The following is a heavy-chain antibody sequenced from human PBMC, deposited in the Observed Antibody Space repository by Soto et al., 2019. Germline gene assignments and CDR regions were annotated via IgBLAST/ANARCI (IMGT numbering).Heavy chain of an antibody. V-gene: IGHV4-39*01. CDR3: ARPGGLGGFFFDY. D-gene: IGHD2-15*01. J-gene: IGHJ4*02. CDR2: IHYSGST. CDR1: GDSISSSVYY. Sequence: PSETLSLTCTVSGDSISSSVYYWGWIRQPPGKGLEWIGSIHYSGSTYYNPSLKSRVTISVDTSKNQFSLKLSSVTAADTAVFYCARPGGLGGFFFDYWSKGPLFTVP.